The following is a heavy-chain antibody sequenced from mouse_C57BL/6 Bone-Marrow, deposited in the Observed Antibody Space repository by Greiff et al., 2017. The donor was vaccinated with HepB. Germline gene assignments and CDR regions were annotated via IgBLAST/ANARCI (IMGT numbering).Heavy chain of an antibody. D-gene: IGHD3-2*02. Sequence: VQLQQSGTELVKPGASVKLSCKASGYTFTSYWMHWVKQRPGQGLEWIGNINPSNGGTNYNEKFKSKATLTVDKSSSTAYMQLSSLTSEDAAVYYCARCSSGDWYFDVWGTGTTVTVSS. J-gene: IGHJ1*03. CDR2: INPSNGGT. V-gene: IGHV1-53*01. CDR3: ARCSSGDWYFDV. CDR1: GYTFTSYW.